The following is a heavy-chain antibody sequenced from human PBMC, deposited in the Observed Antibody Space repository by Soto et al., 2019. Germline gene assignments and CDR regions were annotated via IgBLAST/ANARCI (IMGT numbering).Heavy chain of an antibody. Sequence: ASVKVSCKASGYTFNAMHWVRQAPGQRPEWMGWINTGNGNTKYSQKFQGRVTITRDTSASTGYMELSSLRSEDTAVYYCATPRDGYTYPYYYGMDVWGQGTTVTVSS. V-gene: IGHV1-3*04. CDR2: INTGNGNT. CDR1: GYTFNA. D-gene: IGHD5-12*01. J-gene: IGHJ6*02. CDR3: ATPRDGYTYPYYYGMDV.